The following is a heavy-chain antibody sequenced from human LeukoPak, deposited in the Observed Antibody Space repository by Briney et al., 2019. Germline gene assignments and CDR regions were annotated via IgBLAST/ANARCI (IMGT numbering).Heavy chain of an antibody. Sequence: SETLSLTCAVYGGSFSGYYWSWIRQPPGKGLEWIGEINHSGSTNYNPSLTSRVTISVDTSKNQFSLKLSSVTAADTAVYYCARVKIGSYSVDYWGQGTLVTVSS. V-gene: IGHV4-34*01. CDR2: INHSGST. J-gene: IGHJ4*02. CDR1: GGSFSGYY. D-gene: IGHD1-26*01. CDR3: ARVKIGSYSVDY.